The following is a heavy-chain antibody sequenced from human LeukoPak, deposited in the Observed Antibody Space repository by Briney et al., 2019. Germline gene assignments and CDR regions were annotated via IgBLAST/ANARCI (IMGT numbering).Heavy chain of an antibody. J-gene: IGHJ4*02. V-gene: IGHV3-53*01. D-gene: IGHD4-17*01. CDR3: ARLTYGEKFEY. CDR2: ISSDGNT. Sequence: GGSLRLSCAASGFTFSGNYMGWVRQAPGKGLEWVSAISSDGNTYYADSVKGRFTISRDNSKNTLYLQMNSLRAEDTAVYYCARLTYGEKFEYWGQGTLVTVSS. CDR1: GFTFSGNY.